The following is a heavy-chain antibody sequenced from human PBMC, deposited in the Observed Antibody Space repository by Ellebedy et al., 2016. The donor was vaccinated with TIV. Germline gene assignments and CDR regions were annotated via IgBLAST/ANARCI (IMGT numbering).Heavy chain of an antibody. J-gene: IGHJ4*02. Sequence: PGGSLRLSCAASGFTFSTYSMNWVRQAPGKGLEWVSSISSSSSYIYYADSVKGRFTIARDNAKNSLYLQMSSLRAEDTAVYYCAKGRGGGSDSSAPRYYFDYWGLGTLVTVSS. CDR3: AKGRGGGSDSSAPRYYFDY. CDR2: ISSSSSYI. D-gene: IGHD3-22*01. CDR1: GFTFSTYS. V-gene: IGHV3-21*01.